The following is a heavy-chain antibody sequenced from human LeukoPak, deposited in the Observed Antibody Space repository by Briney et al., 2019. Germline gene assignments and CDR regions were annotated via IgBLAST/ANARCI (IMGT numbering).Heavy chain of an antibody. V-gene: IGHV3-23*03. CDR1: GFTFSSYA. CDR3: GRLKRSGYIIDL. Sequence: GGSLRLSCAASGFTFSSYAMSWVRQAPGKGLEWVSLIYSGGNTSYADSVKGRFTISRDNSKNTLYLQLNSLRAEDTAVYYCGRLKRSGYIIDLWGQGTLVTVSS. CDR2: IYSGGNT. D-gene: IGHD3-16*02. J-gene: IGHJ4*02.